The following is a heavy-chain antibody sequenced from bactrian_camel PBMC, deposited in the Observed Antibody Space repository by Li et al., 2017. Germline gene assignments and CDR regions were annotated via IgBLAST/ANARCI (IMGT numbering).Heavy chain of an antibody. Sequence: HVQLVESGGGSVQTGGSLKLSCAISGADQRNRCMGWFRQAPGKEREGIAAIAMDGGKSYYIDSVKGRFTISLDNAKNTGYLQMNSLKTEDTAMYYCAIEGDDCWTLSRGGQGTQVTVS. CDR1: GADQRNRC. V-gene: IGHV3S1*01. CDR2: IAMDGGKS. D-gene: IGHD1*01. CDR3: AIEGDDCWTLSR. J-gene: IGHJ4*01.